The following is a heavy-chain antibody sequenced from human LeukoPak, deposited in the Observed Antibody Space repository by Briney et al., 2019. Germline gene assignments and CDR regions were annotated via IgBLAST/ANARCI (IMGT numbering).Heavy chain of an antibody. CDR3: ARPLSGSSSWHGDAFYF. D-gene: IGHD6-13*01. J-gene: IGHJ3*01. V-gene: IGHV4-39*01. CDR1: GGSISSSTYY. CDR2: IYYSGST. Sequence: SETQSLLCTVSGGSISSSTYYWGWIRQPPGKGLEWIGSIYYSGSTYYNASLKSRVTISADTSKNQFSLKLSSVSAADTAVYYCARPLSGSSSWHGDAFYFSGQGTMVTVSS.